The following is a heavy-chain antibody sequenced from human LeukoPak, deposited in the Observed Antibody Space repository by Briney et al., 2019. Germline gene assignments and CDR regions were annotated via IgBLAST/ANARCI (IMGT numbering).Heavy chain of an antibody. J-gene: IGHJ5*02. V-gene: IGHV1-69*13. CDR2: IIPIFGTA. Sequence: ASVKVSCKASGGTFSSYAISWVRQAPGQGLEWMGGIIPIFGTANYAQKFQGRVTITADESTSTAYMQLSSLRSADTAVYFCASGSGYDRVEYNWFDPWGQGTLVTVSS. D-gene: IGHD5-12*01. CDR1: GGTFSSYA. CDR3: ASGSGYDRVEYNWFDP.